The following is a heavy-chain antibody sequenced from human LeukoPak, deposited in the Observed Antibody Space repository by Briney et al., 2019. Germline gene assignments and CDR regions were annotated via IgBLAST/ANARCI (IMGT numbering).Heavy chain of an antibody. CDR2: ISDSGGST. CDR1: GITLSNYG. CDR3: ARRGVVIRVILVGFHKEAFYFDS. Sequence: GGSLRLSCAVSGITLSNYGMSWVRQAPGKGLKWVAGISDSGGSTNYADSVKGRFTISRDNPKNTLYLQMNSLRAEDTAVYFCARRGVVIRVILVGFHKEAFYFDSWGQGALVTVSS. V-gene: IGHV3-23*01. J-gene: IGHJ4*02. D-gene: IGHD3-22*01.